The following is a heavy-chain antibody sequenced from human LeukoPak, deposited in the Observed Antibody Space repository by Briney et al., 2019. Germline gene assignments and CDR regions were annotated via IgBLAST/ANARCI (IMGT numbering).Heavy chain of an antibody. CDR2: INHSGST. J-gene: IGHJ6*03. D-gene: IGHD2-2*01. V-gene: IGHV4-34*01. CDR1: GGSFSGYY. CDR3: ARGWDCSSTSCYPYYYYYYMDV. Sequence: SETLSLTCAVYGGSFSGYYWSWIRQPPGKGLEWIGEINHSGSTNYNPSLRSRVTISIDTSKNQFSLKLSSVTAADTAVYYCARGWDCSSTSCYPYYYYYYMDVWGKGTTVTVSS.